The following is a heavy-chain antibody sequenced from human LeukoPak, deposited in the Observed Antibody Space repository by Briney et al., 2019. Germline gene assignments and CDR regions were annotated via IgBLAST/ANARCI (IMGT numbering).Heavy chain of an antibody. J-gene: IGHJ5*02. CDR3: ARGRLAAAGLFDP. V-gene: IGHV1-69*01. CDR1: GGTFSSYA. CDR2: IIPIFGTA. Sequence: ASVKVSCKASGGTFSSYAISWVRQAPGQGLEWMGGIIPIFGTANYAQKFQGRVTITADESTSTAYMELSSLRSEDTAVYYCARGRLAAAGLFDPCGQGTLVTVSS. D-gene: IGHD6-13*01.